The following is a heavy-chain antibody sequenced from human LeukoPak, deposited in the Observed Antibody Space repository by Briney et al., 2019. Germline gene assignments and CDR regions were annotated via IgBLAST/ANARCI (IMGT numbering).Heavy chain of an antibody. J-gene: IGHJ4*02. CDR2: IYYSGST. V-gene: IGHV4-59*01. CDR3: ARSPGGSYFGY. D-gene: IGHD1-26*01. CDR1: GGSISTYY. Sequence: SETLSLTCTVSGGSISTYYWSWIRQPPGKGLEWIAYIYYSGSTNYNPSLKSRVTISVDTSKNQFSLKLSSVTAADTAVYYRARSPGGSYFGYWGQGTLVTVSS.